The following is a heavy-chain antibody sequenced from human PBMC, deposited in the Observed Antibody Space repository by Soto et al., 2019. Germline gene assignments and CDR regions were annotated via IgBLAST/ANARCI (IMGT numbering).Heavy chain of an antibody. CDR1: GFSLSSHGVG. D-gene: IGHD7-27*01. J-gene: IGHJ4*02. Sequence: QITLKESGPTLVKPTQTVTLTCTFSGFSLSSHGVGVGWIRQPPGEALEWLALIYWDDDKRYNPSLRSRLTVTKDTSKNQVFLTVTDVYPADTATYCCAHRPNWGFSDFDSWGQGTLVTVSS. CDR3: AHRPNWGFSDFDS. CDR2: IYWDDDK. V-gene: IGHV2-5*02.